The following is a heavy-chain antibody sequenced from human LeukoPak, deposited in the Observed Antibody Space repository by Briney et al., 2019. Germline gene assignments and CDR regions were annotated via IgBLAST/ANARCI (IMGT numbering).Heavy chain of an antibody. CDR2: ISSNGDNI. CDR1: GFTFSNYA. CDR3: ASVVRPGYFFYYGLGV. Sequence: GGSLRLSCAASGFTFSNYAMSWVRQAPGKGLEWVSAISSNGDNIYYADSVKGRFTISRDNSKNTLYLQINSLRAEDTALYFCASVVRPGYFFYYGLGVWGRGATVTVSS. V-gene: IGHV3-23*01. J-gene: IGHJ6*02.